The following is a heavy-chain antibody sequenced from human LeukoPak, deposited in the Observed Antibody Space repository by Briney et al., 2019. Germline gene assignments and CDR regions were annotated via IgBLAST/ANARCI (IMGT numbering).Heavy chain of an antibody. J-gene: IGHJ4*02. CDR3: AKAPVRSCRGAYRYPFDS. D-gene: IGHD2-15*01. CDR1: GFTLSTYA. CDR2: TSSSDAGT. V-gene: IGHV3-23*01. Sequence: PGGSLRLSCAASGFTLSTYAMSWVRKTPGKGLEWVAATSSSDAGTYHADSVRGRFTISRDNSKNTLYLQMNSLRAEDAAVYFCAKAPVRSCRGAYRYPFDSWGQGTLVTVSS.